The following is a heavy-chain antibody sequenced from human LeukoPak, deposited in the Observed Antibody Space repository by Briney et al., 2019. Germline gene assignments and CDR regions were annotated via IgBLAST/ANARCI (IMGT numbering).Heavy chain of an antibody. V-gene: IGHV3-21*01. CDR3: ARAGHSAHKSGGDY. CDR1: GFTFSSYS. CDR2: ISSSSAYI. J-gene: IGHJ4*02. Sequence: GGSLRLSCAASGFTFSSYSMNWVRQAPGKGLEWVSSISSSSAYIYYADSMKGRFTISRDNAKSSLFLQMNSLRAEDTAVYYCARAGHSAHKSGGDYWGQGTLVTVSS. D-gene: IGHD1-26*01.